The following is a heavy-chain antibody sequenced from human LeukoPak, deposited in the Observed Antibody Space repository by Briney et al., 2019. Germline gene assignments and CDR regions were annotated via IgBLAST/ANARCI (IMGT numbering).Heavy chain of an antibody. CDR2: ISYDGSNK. J-gene: IGHJ4*02. Sequence: GGSLRLSCAASGFTFSSYWMSWVRQAPGKGLEWVAVISYDGSNKYYADSVKGRFTISRDNSKNTLYLQMNSLRAEDTAVYYCARGGSTVTTRSYFDYWGQGTLVTVSS. D-gene: IGHD4-17*01. CDR1: GFTFSSYW. V-gene: IGHV3-30-3*01. CDR3: ARGGSTVTTRSYFDY.